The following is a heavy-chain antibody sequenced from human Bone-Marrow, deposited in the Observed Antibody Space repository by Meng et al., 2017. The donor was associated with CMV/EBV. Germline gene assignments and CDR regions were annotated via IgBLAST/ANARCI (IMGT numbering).Heavy chain of an antibody. CDR3: ANRPSKNQLLERRWFDP. V-gene: IGHV1-2*02. J-gene: IGHJ5*02. CDR1: GYTFTGYY. D-gene: IGHD2-2*01. Sequence: ASVKVSCKASGYTFTGYYMHWVRQAPGQGLEWMGWINPNSGGTNYAQKFQGRVTMTRDTSISTAYMELSRLRSDDTAVYYCANRPSKNQLLERRWFDPWGQGTLVTVSS. CDR2: INPNSGGT.